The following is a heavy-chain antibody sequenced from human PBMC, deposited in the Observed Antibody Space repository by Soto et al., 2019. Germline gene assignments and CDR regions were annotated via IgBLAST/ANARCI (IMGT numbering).Heavy chain of an antibody. Sequence: EVQLLESGGGLVQPRGSLRLSCAASGFTFSSYAMSWVRQAPGKGLEWVSIIGVGGGDRYYPESVKGRFTISRDNSRDTLYLEMNSLRDEDTAVYYCARVRFGELVWGQGTLVTVSS. V-gene: IGHV3-23*01. D-gene: IGHD3-10*01. CDR2: IGVGGGDR. CDR3: ARVRFGELV. J-gene: IGHJ4*02. CDR1: GFTFSSYA.